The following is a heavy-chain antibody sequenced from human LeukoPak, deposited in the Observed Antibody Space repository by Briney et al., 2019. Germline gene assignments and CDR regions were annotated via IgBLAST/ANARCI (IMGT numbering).Heavy chain of an antibody. CDR2: ITDDGSSQ. CDR3: ATLICGGYCNNGFDN. V-gene: IGHV3-30*03. D-gene: IGHD2-21*01. CDR1: GFTFNSYG. J-gene: IGHJ4*02. Sequence: GRSLRLSCAASGFTFNSYGLHWVRQAPGKGLEWLAGITDDGSSQFYIESVKGRFTISRDNSKNTLYLQMTSLRAEDTAVYYCATLICGGYCNNGFDNWGQGTLVTVSS.